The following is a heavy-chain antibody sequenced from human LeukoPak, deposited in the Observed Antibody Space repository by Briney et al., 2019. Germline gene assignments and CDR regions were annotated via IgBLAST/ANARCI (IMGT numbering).Heavy chain of an antibody. CDR2: IKSKTDGGTT. V-gene: IGHV3-15*01. J-gene: IGHJ3*02. CDR1: GFTFSNAW. CDR3: TSWYYYDSSGYWLDAFDI. Sequence: TGGSLRLSCAASGFTFSNAWMSWVRQAPGKGLEWVGRIKSKTDGGTTDYAAPVKGRFTISRDDSKNTLYLQMNSLKTEDTAVYYCTSWYYYDSSGYWLDAFDIWGQGTMVTVSS. D-gene: IGHD3-22*01.